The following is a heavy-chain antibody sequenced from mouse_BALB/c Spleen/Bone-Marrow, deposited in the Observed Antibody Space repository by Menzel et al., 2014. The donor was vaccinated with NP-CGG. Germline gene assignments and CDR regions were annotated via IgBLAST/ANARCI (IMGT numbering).Heavy chain of an antibody. D-gene: IGHD2-10*01. CDR1: GFSLTSYG. CDR2: ILAGGST. Sequence: LVESGPGLVAPSPSLSIPCTVSGFSLTSYGVHWVRQPPGKGLEWLGIILAGGSTNYNLVLMFRLSISKYNSKSQVFLKMNSLQTDDQAMYFCAIAYFGNYNYYFDYWGQGTTLTVSS. J-gene: IGHJ2*01. CDR3: AIAYFGNYNYYFDY. V-gene: IGHV2-9*02.